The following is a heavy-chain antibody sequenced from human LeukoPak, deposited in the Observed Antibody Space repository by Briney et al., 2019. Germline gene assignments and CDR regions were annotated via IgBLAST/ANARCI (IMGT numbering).Heavy chain of an antibody. CDR2: INAGNGNT. Sequence: ASVKVSCKASGYTFTSYGISWVRQAPGQRLEWMGWINAGNGNTKYSQKFQGRVTITRDTSASTAYMELSSLRSEDTAVYYCARGLQWELHYWGQGTLVTVSS. V-gene: IGHV1-3*01. J-gene: IGHJ4*02. CDR1: GYTFTSYG. D-gene: IGHD1-26*01. CDR3: ARGLQWELHY.